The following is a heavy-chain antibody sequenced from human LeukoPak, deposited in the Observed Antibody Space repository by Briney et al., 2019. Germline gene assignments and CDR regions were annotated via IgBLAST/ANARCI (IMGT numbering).Heavy chain of an antibody. J-gene: IGHJ4*02. CDR3: AKGDSGGSCYSPCYY. V-gene: IGHV3-23*01. CDR2: ISGSGGST. Sequence: GGSLRLSCAASGFTFSSYAMSWVRQAPGKGLECVSAISGSGGSTHYADSVKGRFTISRDNSKNTLYLQMNSLRAEDTAVYYCAKGDSGGSCYSPCYYWGQGTLVTVSS. D-gene: IGHD2-15*01. CDR1: GFTFSSYA.